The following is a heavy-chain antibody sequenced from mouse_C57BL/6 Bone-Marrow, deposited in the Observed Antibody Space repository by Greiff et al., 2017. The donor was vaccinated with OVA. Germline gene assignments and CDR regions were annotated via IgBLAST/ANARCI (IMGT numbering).Heavy chain of an antibody. CDR2: INPNNGGT. CDR1: GYTFTDYY. J-gene: IGHJ4*01. Sequence: VQLQQSGPELVKPGASVKISCKASGYTFTDYYMNWVKQSHGKSLEWIGDINPNNGGTSYNQKFKGKATLTVDKSSSTAYMELRSLTSEDSAVYYCAREVSIYYDDKFLYYDAMDYWGQGTSVTVSS. V-gene: IGHV1-26*01. CDR3: AREVSIYYDDKFLYYDAMDY. D-gene: IGHD2-13*01.